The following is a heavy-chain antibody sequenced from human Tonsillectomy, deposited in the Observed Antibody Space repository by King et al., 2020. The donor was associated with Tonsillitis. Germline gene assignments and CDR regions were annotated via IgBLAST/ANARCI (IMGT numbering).Heavy chain of an antibody. V-gene: IGHV3-48*01. D-gene: IGHD2/OR15-2a*01. CDR2: ISSISSTI. J-gene: IGHJ4*02. CDR3: ARDLSFDY. Sequence: VQLVESGGGLVQPGGSLRLSCAASGFTFSSYSMNWVRQAPGKGLEWVSYISSISSTIYYADSVKVRFTISRDNAKNSLYLQMNSLRAEDTAVYYCARDLSFDYWGQGTLVTVSS. CDR1: GFTFSSYS.